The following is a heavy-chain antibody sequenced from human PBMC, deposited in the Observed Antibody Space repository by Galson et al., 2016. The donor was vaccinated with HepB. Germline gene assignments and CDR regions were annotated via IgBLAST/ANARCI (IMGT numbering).Heavy chain of an antibody. D-gene: IGHD3-10*01. CDR3: ARGVGGRDRRHWLDP. Sequence: SLRLSCAATGFTFSTQSMNWVRQAPGKGLEWVSSIISTGFVTSYADSVKGRFTISRDNAKNSVYMQMDSLRAEDTAVDFCARGVGGRDRRHWLDPWGQGTLVTVSS. J-gene: IGHJ5*02. V-gene: IGHV3-21*01. CDR2: IISTGFVT. CDR1: GFTFSTQS.